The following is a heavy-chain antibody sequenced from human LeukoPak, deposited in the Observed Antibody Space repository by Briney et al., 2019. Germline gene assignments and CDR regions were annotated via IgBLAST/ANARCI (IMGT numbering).Heavy chain of an antibody. CDR1: GFTFSSYV. V-gene: IGHV3-23*01. J-gene: IGHJ4*02. D-gene: IGHD3-10*01. CDR2: ISGSGGST. CDR3: AREITMVRGVFDY. Sequence: PGGSLRLSCAASGFTFSSYVMSWVRQAPGKGLEWVSAISGSGGSTFYADSVKGRFTISRDNAKNSLYLQMNSLRAEDTAVYYCAREITMVRGVFDYWGQGTLVTVSS.